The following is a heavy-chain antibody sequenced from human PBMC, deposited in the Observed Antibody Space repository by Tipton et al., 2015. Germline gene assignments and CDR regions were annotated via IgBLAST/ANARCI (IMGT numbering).Heavy chain of an antibody. CDR1: GYNFDDFG. Sequence: QSGAEVKKPGASVKVSCEVSGYNFDDFGLNWVRQAPGQGLEWVAWISGFSGETSYSQKYQDRLTVTADKSTDIAYMELSNLTSEDTAVYFCASGSYTGSGRFAHYYALDVWGQGTTVTVSS. V-gene: IGHV1-18*01. CDR2: ISGFSGET. J-gene: IGHJ6*02. D-gene: IGHD3-10*01. CDR3: ASGSYTGSGRFAHYYALDV.